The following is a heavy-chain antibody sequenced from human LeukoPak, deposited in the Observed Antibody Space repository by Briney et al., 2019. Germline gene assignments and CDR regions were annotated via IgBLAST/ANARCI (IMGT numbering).Heavy chain of an antibody. D-gene: IGHD5-12*01. CDR3: AKELGCGYSGYPFNYYYYGMDV. V-gene: IGHV3-30*18. J-gene: IGHJ6*02. CDR1: GFTFSSYG. Sequence: GGSLRLSCAASGFTFSSYGMHWVRQAPGKGLEWVAVISYDGSNKYYADSVKGRFTISRDNSKNTLYLQMNSLRAEDTAVYYCAKELGCGYSGYPFNYYYYGMDVWGQGTTVTVSS. CDR2: ISYDGSNK.